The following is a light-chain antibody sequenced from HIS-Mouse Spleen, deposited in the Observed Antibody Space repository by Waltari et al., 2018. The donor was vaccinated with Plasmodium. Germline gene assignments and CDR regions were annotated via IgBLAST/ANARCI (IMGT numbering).Light chain of an antibody. CDR2: EDS. CDR1: ALPKKY. V-gene: IGLV3-10*01. J-gene: IGLJ3*02. CDR3: YSTDSSGNHRV. Sequence: SYELTQPPSVSVSPGQTDRITCSGDALPKKYPYWYQQKSGQAPVLVIYEDSKRPPGIPERFSGSSSGTMATLTISGAQVEDEADYYCYSTDSSGNHRVFGGGTKLTVL.